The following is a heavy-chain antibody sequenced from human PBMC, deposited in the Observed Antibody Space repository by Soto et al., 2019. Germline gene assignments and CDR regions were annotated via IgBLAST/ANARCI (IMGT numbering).Heavy chain of an antibody. CDR3: ARDPGDRNGMSV. V-gene: IGHV3-66*01. J-gene: IGHJ6*02. CDR1: GFTVSSDY. D-gene: IGHD1-26*01. Sequence: EVQLVESGGGLVQPGGSVRLSCAASGFTVSSDYMSWVRQAPGKGLEWVSVIYSGGSTYYADSVKGRFTISRDNSKNMLYLQMNSLRAEDTAVYYCARDPGDRNGMSVWGQGTTVTVSS. CDR2: IYSGGST.